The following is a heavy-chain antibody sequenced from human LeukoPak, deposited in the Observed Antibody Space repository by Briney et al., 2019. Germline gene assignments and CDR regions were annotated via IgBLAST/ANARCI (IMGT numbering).Heavy chain of an antibody. J-gene: IGHJ4*02. V-gene: IGHV1-3*01. CDR3: ARASQGKWLFEY. CDR2: INAGNGNT. Sequence: ASVKVSCKASGYTFTSYAMHWVRQAPGQRLEWMGWINAGNGNTKYSQKFQGRVTITRDTSASTVYMELSSLRSEDTAVYYCARASQGKWLFEYWGQGTLVTVSS. D-gene: IGHD3-22*01. CDR1: GYTFTSYA.